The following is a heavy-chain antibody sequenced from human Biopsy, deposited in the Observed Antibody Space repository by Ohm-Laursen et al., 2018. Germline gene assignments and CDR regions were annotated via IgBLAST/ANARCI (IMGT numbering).Heavy chain of an antibody. CDR3: VRGRSPATY. CDR2: MYYSGST. CDR1: GGSLNFYY. J-gene: IGHJ4*02. Sequence: SDTLSLTCTVSGGSLNFYYWSRIRQPPGKGLEWIGYMYYSGSTKYSPSLKNRVTVSFDTSRNQFSLKLTSMTPADTAVYYCVRGRSPATYWGQGALVIVSS. V-gene: IGHV4-59*07. D-gene: IGHD3-16*01.